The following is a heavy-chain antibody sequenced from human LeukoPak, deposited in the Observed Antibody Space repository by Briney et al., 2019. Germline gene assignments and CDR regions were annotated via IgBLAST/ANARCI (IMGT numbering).Heavy chain of an antibody. D-gene: IGHD4-23*01. V-gene: IGHV1-46*01. Sequence: PGASVKVSCKASGYTFTSYYMHWVRQAPGQGLEWMGIINPSGGSTSYAQKFQGRVTMTRDMSTSTVYMELSSLRSEDTAVYYCQRDDYGGNSFVDYWGQGTLVTVSS. CDR2: INPSGGST. J-gene: IGHJ4*02. CDR1: GYTFTSYY. CDR3: QRDDYGGNSFVDY.